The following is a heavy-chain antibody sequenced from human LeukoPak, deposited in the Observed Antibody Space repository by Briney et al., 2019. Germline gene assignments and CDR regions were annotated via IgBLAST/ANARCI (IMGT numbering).Heavy chain of an antibody. D-gene: IGHD2-2*01. CDR1: GFTFSSYA. CDR3: ASAALLGYCSSTSCWGWFDP. CDR2: ISGSGGST. V-gene: IGHV3-23*01. J-gene: IGHJ5*02. Sequence: PGGSLRLSCAASGFTFSSYAMSWVRQAPGKGLEWVSAISGSGGSTYYADSVKGRFTISRDNSKNSLYVQMNSLRAEDTAVYYCASAALLGYCSSTSCWGWFDPWGQGTLATVSS.